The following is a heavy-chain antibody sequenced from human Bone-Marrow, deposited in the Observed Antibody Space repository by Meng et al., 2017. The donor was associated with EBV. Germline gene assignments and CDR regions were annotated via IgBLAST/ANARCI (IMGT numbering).Heavy chain of an antibody. D-gene: IGHD6-19*01. CDR2: ISSSGSCI. J-gene: IGHJ4*02. V-gene: IGHV3-11*01. Sequence: LVGSGGGLVKPGGSLVLSCAASGFSFSDYYMSWSRQAPGKGLEWVSYISSSGSCIYYVDSVKGRFTISRDNAKNSLYLQMDSLRAEDTALYYCARGQGPVEGCFDYWGQGTLVTVSS. CDR1: GFSFSDYY. CDR3: ARGQGPVEGCFDY.